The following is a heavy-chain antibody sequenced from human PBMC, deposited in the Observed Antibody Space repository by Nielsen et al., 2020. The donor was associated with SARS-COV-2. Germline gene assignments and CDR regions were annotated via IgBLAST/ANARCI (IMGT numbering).Heavy chain of an antibody. CDR3: ARDQEGYYGSGSYEGDDYYYYYGMDV. J-gene: IGHJ6*02. CDR1: GFTFSSYG. Sequence: GESLKISCAASGFTFSSYGMHWVRQAPGKGLEWVAVIWYDGSNKYYADSVKGRFTISRDNSKNTLYLQMNSLRAEDMAVYYCARDQEGYYGSGSYEGDDYYYYYGMDVWGQGTTVTVSS. CDR2: IWYDGSNK. D-gene: IGHD3-10*01. V-gene: IGHV3-33*01.